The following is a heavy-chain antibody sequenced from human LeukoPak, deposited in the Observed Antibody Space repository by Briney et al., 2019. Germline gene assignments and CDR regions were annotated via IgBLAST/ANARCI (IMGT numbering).Heavy chain of an antibody. CDR3: NWLGKSDAFDI. J-gene: IGHJ3*02. V-gene: IGHV3-48*04. Sequence: PGGSLRLSCAASGFTFSSYAMSWVRQAPGKRLEWVSYISSSGSSGTTTHYADSVKGRFTISRDNAKNSLYLQMNSLRAEDTALYYCNWLGKSDAFDIWGQGTMVTVSS. CDR2: ISSSGSSGTTT. D-gene: IGHD6-19*01. CDR1: GFTFSSYA.